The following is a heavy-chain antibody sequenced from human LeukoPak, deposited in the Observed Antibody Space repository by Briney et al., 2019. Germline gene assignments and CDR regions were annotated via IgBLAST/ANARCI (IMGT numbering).Heavy chain of an antibody. J-gene: IGHJ5*01. CDR2: INHSGST. V-gene: IGHV4-34*01. D-gene: IGHD3-10*01. CDR3: ARGRGGYYYGSGTFASWFDS. CDR1: GGSFSGYY. Sequence: KPSETLSLTCAVYGGSFSGYYWSWIRQPPGKGLEWIGEINHSGSTNYNPSLKSRVTISVDTSKNQFSVKLNSVTAAGTAVYYCARGRGGYYYGSGTFASWFDSWGQGALVTVSS.